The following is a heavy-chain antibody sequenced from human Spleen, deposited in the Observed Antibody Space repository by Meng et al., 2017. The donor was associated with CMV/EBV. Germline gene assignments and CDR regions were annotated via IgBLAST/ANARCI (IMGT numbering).Heavy chain of an antibody. D-gene: IGHD3-9*01. Sequence: GGSLRLSCAASGFTFSSYEMNWVRQAPGKGLEWVSYISSSGSTIYYADSVKGRFTISRDNAKNSLYLQMNSLRAEDTAVHYCARLNYDILTGDSAEGFDYWGQGTLVTVSS. CDR2: ISSSGSTI. CDR1: GFTFSSYE. CDR3: ARLNYDILTGDSAEGFDY. V-gene: IGHV3-48*03. J-gene: IGHJ4*02.